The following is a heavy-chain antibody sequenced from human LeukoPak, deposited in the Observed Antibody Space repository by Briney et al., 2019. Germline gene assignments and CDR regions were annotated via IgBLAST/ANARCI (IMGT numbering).Heavy chain of an antibody. V-gene: IGHV3-21*01. CDR3: ARNPPALRYYYGSGSFFDY. CDR1: GFTFSSYS. J-gene: IGHJ4*02. Sequence: GGSLRLSCAASGFTFSSYSMNWVRQAPGKGLEWVSSISSSSSYIYYADSVKGRFTISRDNAKNSLYLQMNSLRAEDTAAYYCARNPPALRYYYGSGSFFDYWGQGTLVTVSS. CDR2: ISSSSSYI. D-gene: IGHD3-10*01.